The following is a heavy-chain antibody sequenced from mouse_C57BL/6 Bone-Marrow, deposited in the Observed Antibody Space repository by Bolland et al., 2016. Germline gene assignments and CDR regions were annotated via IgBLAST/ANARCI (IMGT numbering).Heavy chain of an antibody. D-gene: IGHD2-2*01. J-gene: IGHJ3*01. Sequence: NYNEKFKSKATLTVDTSSSTAYMQLSSLTSEDSAVYYCARRRGLWLLFAYWGQGTLV. CDR3: ARRRGLWLLFAY. V-gene: IGHV1-55*01.